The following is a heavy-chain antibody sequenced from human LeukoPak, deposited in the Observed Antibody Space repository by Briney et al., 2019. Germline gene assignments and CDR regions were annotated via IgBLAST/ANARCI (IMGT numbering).Heavy chain of an antibody. V-gene: IGHV3-7*05. CDR3: ARDPYSSSWSYGMDV. CDR2: IKQDGSEK. CDR1: GFTFSNYW. Sequence: GRSLRLSCTASGFTFSNYWMSWVRQTPEKGLEWVANIKQDGSEKVYVDSVKGRFTISRDNAQSSLYLQMNSLRAEDTAVYYCARDPYSSSWSYGMDVWGQGTTVTVSS. D-gene: IGHD6-13*01. J-gene: IGHJ6*02.